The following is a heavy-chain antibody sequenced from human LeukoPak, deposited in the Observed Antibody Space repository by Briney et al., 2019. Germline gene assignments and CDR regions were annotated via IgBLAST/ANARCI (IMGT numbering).Heavy chain of an antibody. CDR1: GYTFTGPY. CDR2: IKPSNGDT. V-gene: IGHV1-2*02. CDR3: ASPPLSSAMYYAH. J-gene: IGHJ4*02. Sequence: ASVKVSCKASGYTFTGPYMHWVRQAPGQGLEWMGWIKPSNGDTKYAQNFQGRVTMTRDTSISTAYMELSSLRSDDTAIYYCASPPLSSAMYYAHWGQGTLVTVSS. D-gene: IGHD1-26*01.